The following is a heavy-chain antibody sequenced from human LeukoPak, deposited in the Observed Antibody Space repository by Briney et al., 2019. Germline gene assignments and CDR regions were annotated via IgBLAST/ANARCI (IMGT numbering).Heavy chain of an antibody. V-gene: IGHV3-48*03. CDR2: ISGSGTTI. J-gene: IGHJ4*02. CDR1: GFTFSSYE. CDR3: ARDRSSVTTWVDY. Sequence: PGGSLRLSCAASGFTFSSYEMNWVGQAPGKGLEWVSYISGSGTTIYYADSVKGRFTISRDNAKNSLYLQMNSLRAEDTAVYFCARDRSSVTTWVDYWGQGTLVTVSS. D-gene: IGHD4-17*01.